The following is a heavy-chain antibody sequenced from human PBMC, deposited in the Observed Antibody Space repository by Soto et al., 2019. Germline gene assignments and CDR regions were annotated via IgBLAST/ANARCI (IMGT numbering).Heavy chain of an antibody. Sequence: SDTLSLTCAVYGGSFSGYYWSWIRQPPGKGLEWIGEINHSGSTNYNPSLKSRVTISVDTSKNQFSLKLSSVTAADTAVYYCARGNYGYCSGGSCYYYYYYYGMDVWGQGTTVTVSS. CDR3: ARGNYGYCSGGSCYYYYYYYGMDV. V-gene: IGHV4-34*01. CDR1: GGSFSGYY. CDR2: INHSGST. J-gene: IGHJ6*02. D-gene: IGHD2-15*01.